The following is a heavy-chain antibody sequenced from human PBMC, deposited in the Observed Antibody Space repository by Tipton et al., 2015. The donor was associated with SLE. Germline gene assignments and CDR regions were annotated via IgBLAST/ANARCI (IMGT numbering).Heavy chain of an antibody. CDR1: GGSINSFY. J-gene: IGHJ4*02. D-gene: IGHD5-18*01. CDR2: VYYAGS. CDR3: AKDLRGYSFDY. V-gene: IGHV4-59*01. Sequence: TLSLTCTVSGGSINSFYWSWIRQPPGKGLEWIGYVYYAGSNYNPSLKSRVILSVDTSKNLISVRLSSVTAADTAIYYCAKDLRGYSFDYWGQGTQVTVPS.